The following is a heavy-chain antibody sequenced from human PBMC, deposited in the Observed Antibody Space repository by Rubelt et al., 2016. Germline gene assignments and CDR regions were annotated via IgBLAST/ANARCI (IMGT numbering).Heavy chain of an antibody. CDR1: GGSISSSNW. Sequence: QVQLQESGPGLVKPSGTLSLTCAVSGGSISSSNWWRWVRQPPGTGLAWIGVIYYSGSTYYNPSLQSRVTISVDTSKNQFSLKLSSVTAADTAVYYCARETEYYFDYWGQGTLVTVSS. D-gene: IGHD3-10*01. CDR2: IYYSGST. CDR3: ARETEYYFDY. V-gene: IGHV4-4*02. J-gene: IGHJ4*02.